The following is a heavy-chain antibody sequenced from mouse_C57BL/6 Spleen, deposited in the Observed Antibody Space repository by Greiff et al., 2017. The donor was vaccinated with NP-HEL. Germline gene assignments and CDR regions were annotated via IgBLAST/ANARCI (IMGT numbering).Heavy chain of an antibody. J-gene: IGHJ3*01. CDR3: ASGLGFAY. Sequence: EVKLQQSGPGLVKPSQSLSLTCSVTGYSITSGYYWNWIRQFPGNKLEWMGYISYDGSNNYNPSLKNRISITRDTSKNQFFLKLNSVTTEDTATYYCASGLGFAYWGQGTLVTVSA. V-gene: IGHV3-6*01. CDR1: GYSITSGYY. CDR2: ISYDGSN.